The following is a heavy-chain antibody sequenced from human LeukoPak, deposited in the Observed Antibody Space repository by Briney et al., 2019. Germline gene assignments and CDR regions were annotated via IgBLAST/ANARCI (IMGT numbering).Heavy chain of an antibody. CDR2: ISGSGGST. D-gene: IGHD3-22*01. V-gene: IGHV3-23*01. CDR3: ARRPYSDTSGRLSDV. Sequence: GGSLRLSCAASGFTFSSYAMSWVRQAPGKGLEWVSAISGSGGSTYYADSVKGRFTISRDNAKNSLYLQMNSLRDEDTAVYFCARRPYSDTSGRLSDVWGQGTTVTVSS. CDR1: GFTFSSYA. J-gene: IGHJ6*02.